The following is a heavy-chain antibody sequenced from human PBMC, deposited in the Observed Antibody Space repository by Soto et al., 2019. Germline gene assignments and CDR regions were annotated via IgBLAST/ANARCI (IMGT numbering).Heavy chain of an antibody. V-gene: IGHV1-46*01. CDR3: ARERPYCSGGSCYERRLDY. D-gene: IGHD2-15*01. CDR1: GYTFTSDY. Sequence: ASVKVSCKASGYTFTSDYMHGVRQAPGQGLEWMGIINPSGGSTSYAQKFQGRVTMTRDTSTSTVYMELSSLRSEDTAVYYCARERPYCSGGSCYERRLDYWGQGTLVTVSS. J-gene: IGHJ4*02. CDR2: INPSGGST.